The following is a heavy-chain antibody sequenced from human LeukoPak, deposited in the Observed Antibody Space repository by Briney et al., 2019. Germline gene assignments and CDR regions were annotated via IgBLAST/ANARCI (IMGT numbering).Heavy chain of an antibody. J-gene: IGHJ4*02. V-gene: IGHV3-33*06. CDR3: AKGGTSLTIDY. CDR2: IWYDGSNK. Sequence: GRSLRLSCAASGFTFSSYGMHWVRQAPGKGLEWVAVIWYDGSNKYYADSVKGRFTISRDNSKNTLYLQMNSLRAEDSAVYYCAKGGTSLTIDYWGQGTLVTVSS. CDR1: GFTFSSYG. D-gene: IGHD2-2*01.